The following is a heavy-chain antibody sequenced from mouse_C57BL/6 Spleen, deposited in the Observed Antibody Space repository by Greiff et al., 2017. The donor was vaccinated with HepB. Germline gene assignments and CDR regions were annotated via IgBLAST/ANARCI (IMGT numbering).Heavy chain of an antibody. CDR3: ARAPFITTVAPFAY. D-gene: IGHD1-1*01. V-gene: IGHV1-42*01. J-gene: IGHJ3*01. Sequence: VQLQQSGPELVKPGASVKISCKASGYSFTGYYMNWVKQSPEKSLEWIGEINPSTGGTTYNQKFKAKATLTVDKSSSTAYMQLKSLTSEDSAVYYCARAPFITTVAPFAYWGQGTLVTVSA. CDR2: INPSTGGT. CDR1: GYSFTGYY.